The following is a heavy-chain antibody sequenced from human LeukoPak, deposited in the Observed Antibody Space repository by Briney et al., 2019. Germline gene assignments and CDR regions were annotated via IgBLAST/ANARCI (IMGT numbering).Heavy chain of an antibody. J-gene: IGHJ4*02. Sequence: ASVKVSCKASGYTFTGYYMHWVRQAPGQGLEWMGWINPNSGGTDYAQKFQGRVTMTRDTSISTAYMELSRLTSDDTAVYYCAGLSGYDPYYFDYWGQGTLVAVSS. V-gene: IGHV1-2*02. CDR1: GYTFTGYY. D-gene: IGHD5-12*01. CDR3: AGLSGYDPYYFDY. CDR2: INPNSGGT.